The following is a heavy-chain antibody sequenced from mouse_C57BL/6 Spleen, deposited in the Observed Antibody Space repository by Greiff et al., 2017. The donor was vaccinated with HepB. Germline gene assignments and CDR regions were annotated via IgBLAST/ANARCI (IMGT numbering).Heavy chain of an antibody. CDR3: AREDGYLFAY. V-gene: IGHV5-4*01. J-gene: IGHJ3*01. Sequence: EVKLLESGGGLVKPGGSLKLSCAASGFTFSSYAMSWVRQTPEKRLEWVATISDGGSYTYYPDNVKGRFIISRDNAKNNRYLQMGHLKSEDTTMCYCAREDGYLFAYWGQGTLVTVSA. D-gene: IGHD2-3*01. CDR1: GFTFSSYA. CDR2: ISDGGSYT.